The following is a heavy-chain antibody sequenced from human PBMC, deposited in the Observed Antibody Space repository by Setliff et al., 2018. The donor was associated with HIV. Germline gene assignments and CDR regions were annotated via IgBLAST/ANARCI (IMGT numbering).Heavy chain of an antibody. CDR3: AKSGRGGFDY. CDR1: GFTFSSYW. CDR2: IKQDGSEK. Sequence: PGGSLRLSCAASGFTFSSYWMSWVRQAPGKGLEWVANIKQDGSEKYYVDSVKGRFTISRDNAKNSLSLHMNSLRAEDTAVYYCAKSGRGGFDYWGQGTLVTVSS. D-gene: IGHD3-16*01. V-gene: IGHV3-7*01. J-gene: IGHJ4*02.